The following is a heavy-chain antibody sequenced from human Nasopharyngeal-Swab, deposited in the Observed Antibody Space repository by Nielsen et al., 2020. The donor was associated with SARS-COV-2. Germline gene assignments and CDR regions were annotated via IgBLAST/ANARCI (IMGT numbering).Heavy chain of an antibody. CDR2: IYYSGST. CDR3: ARGIFGVPLEVYNWFDP. J-gene: IGHJ5*02. V-gene: IGHV4-39*07. Sequence: ESLKISCTVSGGSISSSSYYWGWIRQPPGKGLEWIGSIYYSGSTYYNPSLKSRVTISVDTSKNQFSLKLSSVTAADTAVYYCARGIFGVPLEVYNWFDPWGQGTLVTVSS. D-gene: IGHD3-3*01. CDR1: GGSISSSSYY.